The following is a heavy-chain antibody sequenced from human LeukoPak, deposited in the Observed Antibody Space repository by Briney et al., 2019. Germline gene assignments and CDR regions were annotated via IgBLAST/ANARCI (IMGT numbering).Heavy chain of an antibody. CDR1: GFTFSSYG. Sequence: PGGSLRLSCAASGFTFSSYGMHWVRQAPGKGLEWVAFIRYDGSNKYYADSVKGRFTISRDNSKNTLYLQMNSLRAEDTAVYYCARAYSERYGLGYYYMDLWGKGTTVTVSS. V-gene: IGHV3-30*02. CDR3: ARAYSERYGLGYYYMDL. CDR2: IRYDGSNK. D-gene: IGHD1-26*01. J-gene: IGHJ6*03.